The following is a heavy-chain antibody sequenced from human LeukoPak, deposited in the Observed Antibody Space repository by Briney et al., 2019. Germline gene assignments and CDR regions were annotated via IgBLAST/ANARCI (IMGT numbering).Heavy chain of an antibody. Sequence: GGSLRLSCAASGSTFSSYGMHWVRQAPGKGLEWVAFIRYDGSNKYYADSVKGRFTISRDNSKNTLYLQMNSLRAEDTAVYYCAKDLPMYYDFWSGLFDYWGQGTLVTVSS. CDR3: AKDLPMYYDFWSGLFDY. CDR2: IRYDGSNK. D-gene: IGHD3-3*01. J-gene: IGHJ4*02. V-gene: IGHV3-30*02. CDR1: GSTFSSYG.